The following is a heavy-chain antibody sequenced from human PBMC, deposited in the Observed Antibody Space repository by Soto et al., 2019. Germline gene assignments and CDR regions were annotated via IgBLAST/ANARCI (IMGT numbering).Heavy chain of an antibody. CDR2: ISSDGTST. CDR3: ARDIGVPRTLDS. D-gene: IGHD2-21*01. CDR1: GFNRSSYW. J-gene: IGHJ4*02. V-gene: IGHV3-74*01. Sequence: GVSLRLSCAASGFNRSSYWMHWLRQAPGKGLVWVSRISSDGTSTSYADSVKGRFTISRDIAKNSLYLQMNSLRAEDTAVYYCARDIGVPRTLDSWGQGTLVTVSS.